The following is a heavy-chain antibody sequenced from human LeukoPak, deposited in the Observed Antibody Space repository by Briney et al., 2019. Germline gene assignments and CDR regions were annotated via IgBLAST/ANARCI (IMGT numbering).Heavy chain of an antibody. CDR1: GGSFSGYY. Sequence: KSSETLSLTCAVNGGSFSGYYWSWIRQPPGKGLEWIGEINHSGSTNYNPSLKSRVTISVDTSKNQFSLKLSSVTAADTAVYYCARGKTVAIGYWGQGTLVTVSS. D-gene: IGHD5-12*01. CDR2: INHSGST. CDR3: ARGKTVAIGY. J-gene: IGHJ4*02. V-gene: IGHV4-34*01.